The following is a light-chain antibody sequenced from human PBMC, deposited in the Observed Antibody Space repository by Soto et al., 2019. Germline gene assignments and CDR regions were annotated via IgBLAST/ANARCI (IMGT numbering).Light chain of an antibody. CDR1: QSVSSN. CDR3: QQSYSTPLT. CDR2: GAS. V-gene: IGKV3-15*01. J-gene: IGKJ4*01. Sequence: EIVMTQSPVTLSMSPGERATLSCWAGQSVSSNLAWYQQRPGQAPRLLIYGASTRATGIPARFSGSGSGTEFTLTISSLQPEDFATYYCQQSYSTPLTFGGGTKVDIK.